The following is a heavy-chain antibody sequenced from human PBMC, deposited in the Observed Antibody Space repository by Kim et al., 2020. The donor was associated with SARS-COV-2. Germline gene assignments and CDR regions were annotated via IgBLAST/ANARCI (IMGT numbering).Heavy chain of an antibody. CDR2: INSDGSNK. V-gene: IGHV3-74*01. CDR1: GFTLSSYW. Sequence: GGYLRLSCAASGFTLSSYWMYWVRQGPGKGLEWVSRINSDGSNKLYVDSVKGRFTISRDNAENTVYLQMSSLRAEDTAIYYCTRNYEMDVWGQGTTVTVSS. CDR3: TRNYEMDV. J-gene: IGHJ6*02.